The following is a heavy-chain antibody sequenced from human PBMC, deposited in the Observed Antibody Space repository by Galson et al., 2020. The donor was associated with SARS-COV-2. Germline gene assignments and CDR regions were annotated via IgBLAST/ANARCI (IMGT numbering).Heavy chain of an antibody. V-gene: IGHV3-48*03. CDR1: GFTFSSYE. D-gene: IGHD3-16*01. CDR3: ARDPVLTRIMKTFGAVYAGDMDV. Sequence: GESLKISCAASGFTFSSYEMNWVRQAPGKGLEWVSKISSSGSTIYYADSVKGRFTISRDNAKNSLYLQMNSLRAEDTAVYYCARDPVLTRIMKTFGAVYAGDMDVWGQGTTVTVS. CDR2: ISSSGSTI. J-gene: IGHJ6*02.